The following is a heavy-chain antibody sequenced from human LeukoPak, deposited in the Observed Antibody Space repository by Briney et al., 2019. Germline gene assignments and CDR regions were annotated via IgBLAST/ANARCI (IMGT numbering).Heavy chain of an antibody. V-gene: IGHV5-51*01. D-gene: IGHD3-10*02. CDR2: IYPGDSDT. CDR3: ARQRITMSKNYYYYGMDV. CDR1: GYSFTSYW. J-gene: IGHJ6*02. Sequence: GESLKISRKGSGYSFTSYWIGWVRQMPGKGLEWMGIIYPGDSDTRYSPSFQGQVTISADKSISTAYLQWSSLKASDTAMYYCARQRITMSKNYYYYGMDVWGQGTTVTVSS.